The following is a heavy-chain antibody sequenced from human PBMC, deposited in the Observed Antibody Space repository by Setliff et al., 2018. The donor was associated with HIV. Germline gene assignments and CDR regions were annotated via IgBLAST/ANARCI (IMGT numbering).Heavy chain of an antibody. CDR2: IYYSGST. Sequence: TLSLTCTVSGDSISSGGFFWTWIRQHPGKGLEWIGYIYYSGSTYYNPSLKSRVTISVDTSKNQFSLKLSSVTAADTAVYHCAREGSVVPPWYFDLWGRGTLVTVSS. D-gene: IGHD2-15*01. J-gene: IGHJ2*01. CDR3: AREGSVVPPWYFDL. CDR1: GDSISSGGFF. V-gene: IGHV4-31*03.